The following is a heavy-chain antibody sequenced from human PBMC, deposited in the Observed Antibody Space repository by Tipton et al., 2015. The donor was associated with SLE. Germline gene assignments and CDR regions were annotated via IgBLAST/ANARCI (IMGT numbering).Heavy chain of an antibody. Sequence: GSLRLSCAASGFTFRSHAMSWVRQAPGKGLEWVSIIYSGARTHYSDSVKGRFTISRDDSKNTLFLQMNSLRGEDTAVYYCAKGGAGGLYFDSWGQGALVTVSS. V-gene: IGHV3-23*03. CDR1: GFTFRSHA. CDR3: AKGGAGGLYFDS. CDR2: IYSGART. J-gene: IGHJ4*02. D-gene: IGHD4-23*01.